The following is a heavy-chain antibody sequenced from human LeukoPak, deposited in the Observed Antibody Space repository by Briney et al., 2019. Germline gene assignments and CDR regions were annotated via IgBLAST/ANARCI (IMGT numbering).Heavy chain of an antibody. CDR1: GGSISSSSYY. D-gene: IGHD5-18*01. CDR2: IYYSGST. Sequence: SETLSLTCTVSGGSISSSSYYWGWIRQPPGKGLEWIGSIYYSGSTYYNPSLKSRVTISVDTSKNQFSLKLSSVTAADTAVYYCARAKFSLYSKRFDPWGQGTLVTVSS. CDR3: ARAKFSLYSKRFDP. V-gene: IGHV4-39*07. J-gene: IGHJ5*02.